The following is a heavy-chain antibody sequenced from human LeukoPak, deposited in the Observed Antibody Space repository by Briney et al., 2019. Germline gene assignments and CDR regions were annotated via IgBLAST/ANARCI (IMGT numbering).Heavy chain of an antibody. V-gene: IGHV3-49*03. CDR1: GFTFGDYA. D-gene: IGHD1-1*01. CDR3: TRDRGAYNLYDY. CDR2: IRSKAYGETA. J-gene: IGHJ4*02. Sequence: GGSLRLSCTASGFTFGDYAMSWIRQAPGKGLEWAGFIRSKAYGETADYAASVKGRFTISRDDSKAIAYLQMNSLRTEDTAVYHCTRDRGAYNLYDYWGQGTLVTVSS.